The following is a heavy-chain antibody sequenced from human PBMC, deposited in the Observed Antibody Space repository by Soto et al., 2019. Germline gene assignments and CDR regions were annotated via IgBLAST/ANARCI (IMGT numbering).Heavy chain of an antibody. D-gene: IGHD3-22*01. Sequence: EVQLVESGGGLVKPGGSLRPSCAASGFTFSNAWMNWVRQAPGKGLEWVGRIKSKTDGGTTDYAAPVKGRFTISRDDSKNTLYLQMNRLKTEDTAVYYCTTGINYHHSSGYHQAGDYWGQGTLVTVSS. CDR1: GFTFSNAW. J-gene: IGHJ4*02. V-gene: IGHV3-15*07. CDR3: TTGINYHHSSGYHQAGDY. CDR2: IKSKTDGGTT.